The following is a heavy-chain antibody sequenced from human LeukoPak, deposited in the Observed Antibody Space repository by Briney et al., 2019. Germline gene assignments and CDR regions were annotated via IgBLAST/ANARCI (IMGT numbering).Heavy chain of an antibody. J-gene: IGHJ3*02. D-gene: IGHD6-13*01. CDR3: AKDIEGSSWYGLAFDT. V-gene: IGHV3-9*01. CDR2: ISWNSGSI. Sequence: PGRSLRLSCAASGFTFNDYAMHWVRQAPGKGLEWVSGISWNSGSIGYADSVKGRFTISRDNAKNSLYLHMNSLRADDTALYYCAKDIEGSSWYGLAFDTWGQGTMVTVSS. CDR1: GFTFNDYA.